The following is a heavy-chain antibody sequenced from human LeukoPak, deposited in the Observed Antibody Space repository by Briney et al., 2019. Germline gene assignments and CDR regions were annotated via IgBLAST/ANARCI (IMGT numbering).Heavy chain of an antibody. J-gene: IGHJ4*02. V-gene: IGHV3-23*01. CDR3: AKFKGYSGPRVWDY. CDR2: ISGSGGST. D-gene: IGHD2-15*01. CDR1: GVTFSNYG. Sequence: GGSLRLSCAASGVTFSNYGMSWGRQAPRKGLEWVSAISGSGGSTHYADSVKGRFTISRDNSKNTLYLQMNSLRAEDTAVYYCAKFKGYSGPRVWDYWGQGTLVTVSS.